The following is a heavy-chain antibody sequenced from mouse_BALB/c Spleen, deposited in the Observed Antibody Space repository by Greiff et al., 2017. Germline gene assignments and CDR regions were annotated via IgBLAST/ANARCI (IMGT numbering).Heavy chain of an antibody. CDR2: INPSNGDT. D-gene: IGHD2-10*02. V-gene: IGHV1S81*02. CDR1: GYTFTSYY. Sequence: QVQLKESGAELVKPGASVKLSCKASGYTFTSYYMYWVKQRPGQGLEWIGEINPSNGDTNFNEKFKSKATLTVDKSSSTAYMQLSSLTSEDPAVYYCTRGGPRHFVFAYWGQGTLVTVSA. J-gene: IGHJ3*01. CDR3: TRGGPRHFVFAY.